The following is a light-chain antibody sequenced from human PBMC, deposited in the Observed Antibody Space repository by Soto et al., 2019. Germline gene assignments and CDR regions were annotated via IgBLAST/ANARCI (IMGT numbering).Light chain of an antibody. J-gene: IGKJ1*01. Sequence: EIVMTQSPATLSVSPGERATLSCRASQSVSSNLAWYQQKLGQAPRLLIYDASTRATGIPARFSGSGSGTEFTLTISSLQSEDFAVYYCQQYNNWPWTFGQGT. V-gene: IGKV3-15*01. CDR1: QSVSSN. CDR2: DAS. CDR3: QQYNNWPWT.